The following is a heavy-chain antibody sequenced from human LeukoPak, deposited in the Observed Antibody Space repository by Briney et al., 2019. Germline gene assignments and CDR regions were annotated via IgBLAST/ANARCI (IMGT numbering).Heavy chain of an antibody. CDR3: ARIGYSSSSFDY. V-gene: IGHV3-7*01. J-gene: IGHJ4*02. CDR2: IKKDGSVK. Sequence: GGSLRLSCAASGFTFSTYWMSWVRQAPGKGLEWVANIKKDGSVKYYVDSVKGRFTISRDNAENSLYLQMSSLRAEDTAEYYCARIGYSSSSFDYWGQGALVTVSS. D-gene: IGHD6-6*01. CDR1: GFTFSTYW.